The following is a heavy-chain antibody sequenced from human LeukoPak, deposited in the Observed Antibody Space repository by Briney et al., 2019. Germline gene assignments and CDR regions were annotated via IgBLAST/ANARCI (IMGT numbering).Heavy chain of an antibody. CDR2: ISSSGGYI. Sequence: GVSLRLSCAASGFTFSSYSMNWLPQAPGKGLEWVSYISSSGGYIYYADSVKGRFTISRDNAKNSLYLQMKILRAEDTAVYYFLSALSDGSNTLQNWGQGTMVTVSS. CDR1: GFTFSSYS. D-gene: IGHD5-24*01. CDR3: LSALSDGSNTLQN. V-gene: IGHV3-21*01. J-gene: IGHJ4*02.